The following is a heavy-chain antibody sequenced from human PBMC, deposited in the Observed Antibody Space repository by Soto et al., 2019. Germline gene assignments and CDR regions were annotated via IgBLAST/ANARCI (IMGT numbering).Heavy chain of an antibody. J-gene: IGHJ5*02. V-gene: IGHV1-2*02. D-gene: IGHD6-13*01. Sequence: ASVKVSCKASGYTFTGYYMHWVRQAPGQGLEWMGWINPNSGGTNYAQKFQGRVTMTRDTSISTAYMELSRLRSDDTAVYYCERLEKSSRNWFDTWGQGTLVTVYS. CDR1: GYTFTGYY. CDR2: INPNSGGT. CDR3: ERLEKSSRNWFDT.